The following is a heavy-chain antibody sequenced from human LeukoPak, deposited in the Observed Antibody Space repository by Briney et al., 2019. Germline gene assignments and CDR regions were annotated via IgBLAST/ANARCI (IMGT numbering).Heavy chain of an antibody. CDR3: ARLVSDSSGYYNFDY. Sequence: SETLSLTCNVSGGSISSSSYAWGWIRQPPGKGLECIGSMYYSGSTHHNPSLKSRVTVSVDTSKNQFSLKLSSVTAADTAVYYCARLVSDSSGYYNFDYWGQGTLVTVSS. D-gene: IGHD3-22*01. CDR1: GGSISSSSYA. CDR2: MYYSGST. J-gene: IGHJ4*02. V-gene: IGHV4-39*01.